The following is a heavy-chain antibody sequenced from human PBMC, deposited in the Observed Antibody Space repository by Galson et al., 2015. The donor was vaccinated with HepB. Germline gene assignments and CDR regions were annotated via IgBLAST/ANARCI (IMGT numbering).Heavy chain of an antibody. CDR2: IIPIFGTA. CDR3: ARETTRITIFGVTRGAFDI. CDR1: GGTFSSYA. D-gene: IGHD3-3*01. Sequence: SVKVSCKASGGTFSSYAISWVRQAPGQGLEWMGGIIPIFGTANYAQKFQGRVTITADESTSTAYMELSSLRSEDTAMYYCARETTRITIFGVTRGAFDIWGQGTMVTVSS. V-gene: IGHV1-69*13. J-gene: IGHJ3*02.